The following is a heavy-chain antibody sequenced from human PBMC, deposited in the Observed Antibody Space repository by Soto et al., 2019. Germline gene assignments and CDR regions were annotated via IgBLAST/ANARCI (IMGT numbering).Heavy chain of an antibody. CDR3: ARDRIMITFGGVNPFDY. D-gene: IGHD3-16*01. J-gene: IGHJ4*02. V-gene: IGHV1-18*04. Sequence: ASVKVSCKASGYTFTSYGISEVRQAPGQGLEWMGLISAYNGNTNYAQKIQGRVTMTTDTSTSTAYMELRSLRSGDTAVYYCARDRIMITFGGVNPFDYWGQGTLVTVSS. CDR1: GYTFTSYG. CDR2: ISAYNGNT.